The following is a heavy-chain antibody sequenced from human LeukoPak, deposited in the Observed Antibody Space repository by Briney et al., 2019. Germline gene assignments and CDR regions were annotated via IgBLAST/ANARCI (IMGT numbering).Heavy chain of an antibody. Sequence: GGSLRLSCAHSGFTFCSYAMHWVRQAPGKGLEYVSAISSNGGSTYYANSVKGRFTISRDNSKNTLYLQMGSLRAEDMAVYYCARRSKGYYVRFDPWGQGTLVTVSS. CDR2: ISSNGGST. D-gene: IGHD3-22*01. V-gene: IGHV3-64*01. CDR1: GFTFCSYA. CDR3: ARRSKGYYVRFDP. J-gene: IGHJ5*02.